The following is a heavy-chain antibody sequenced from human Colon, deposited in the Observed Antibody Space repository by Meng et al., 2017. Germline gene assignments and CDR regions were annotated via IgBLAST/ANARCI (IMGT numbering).Heavy chain of an antibody. Sequence: LSCAVYGGSFSGYYWSWIRQPPGKGLEWIGEINHSGSTNYNPSLKSRVTISVDTSKNQFSLKLSSVTAADTAVYYCARGRPGIAAAGTPWFDPWGQGTLVTVSS. D-gene: IGHD6-13*01. CDR1: GGSFSGYY. CDR2: INHSGST. CDR3: ARGRPGIAAAGTPWFDP. J-gene: IGHJ5*02. V-gene: IGHV4-34*01.